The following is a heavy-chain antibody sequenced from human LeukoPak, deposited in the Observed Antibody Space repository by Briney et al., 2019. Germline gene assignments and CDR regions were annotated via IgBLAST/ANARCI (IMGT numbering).Heavy chain of an antibody. CDR2: INHSGST. CDR3: ASVLTRAFV. J-gene: IGHJ3*01. D-gene: IGHD4/OR15-4a*01. CDR1: GGSFSGYY. Sequence: SETLSLTCAVYGGSFSGYYWSWIRQPPGKGLEWIGEINHSGSTNYNPSLKSRVTISVDKSKNQFSLKLSSVTAADTAVYYCASVLTRAFVWGQGTMVTVSS. V-gene: IGHV4-34*01.